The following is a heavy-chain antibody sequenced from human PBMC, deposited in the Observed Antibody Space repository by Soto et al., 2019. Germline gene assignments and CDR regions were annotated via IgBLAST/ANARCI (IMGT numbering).Heavy chain of an antibody. V-gene: IGHV4-39*01. CDR3: ATRSGYYHIDF. CDR2: IYYNGAT. J-gene: IGHJ4*02. D-gene: IGHD3-22*01. Sequence: SETLSLTCAVSGGSISSSDYYWGWLRQPPGKGLEWIGSIYYNGATYYNPSLQSRVIMSLDTSKSQFSLNLKSVTAADTAVYYCATRSGYYHIDFLGQGTLVTVPS. CDR1: GGSISSSDYY.